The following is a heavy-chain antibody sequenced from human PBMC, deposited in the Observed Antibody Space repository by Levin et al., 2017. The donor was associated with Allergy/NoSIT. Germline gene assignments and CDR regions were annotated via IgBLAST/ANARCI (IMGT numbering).Heavy chain of an antibody. D-gene: IGHD3-10*01. CDR1: GFTFDDYT. CDR3: AKDPSEYGSGSYEPYCQH. Sequence: GESLKISCAASGFTFDDYTMHWVRQAPGKGLEWVSLISWDGGSTYYADSVKGRFTISRDNSKNSLYLQMNSLRTEDTALYYCAKDPSEYGSGSYEPYCQHWGQGTLVTVSS. J-gene: IGHJ1*01. CDR2: ISWDGGST. V-gene: IGHV3-43*01.